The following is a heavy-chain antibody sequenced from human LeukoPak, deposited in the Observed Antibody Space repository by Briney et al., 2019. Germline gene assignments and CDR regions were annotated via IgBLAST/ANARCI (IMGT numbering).Heavy chain of an antibody. CDR2: INTDGSST. J-gene: IGHJ4*02. Sequence: HPGGSLRLSCAASGFTFSNYWMHWVRQVPGEGLVWVSRINTDGSSTNYADSVKGRFTISRDNAKNTLYLQMSSLRVEDTAVYSCARANNFDYWGQGTLVTVSS. CDR1: GFTFSNYW. D-gene: IGHD4/OR15-4a*01. CDR3: ARANNFDY. V-gene: IGHV3-74*01.